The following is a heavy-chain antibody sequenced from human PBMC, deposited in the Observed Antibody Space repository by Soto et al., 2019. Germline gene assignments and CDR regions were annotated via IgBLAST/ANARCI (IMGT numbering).Heavy chain of an antibody. D-gene: IGHD6-13*01. V-gene: IGHV3-30-3*01. CDR3: ARAAAGPGTFDY. J-gene: IGHJ4*02. Sequence: QVQLVESGGGVVQPGRSLRLSCAASGFTFSSYAMHWVRQAPGKGLEWVAVISYDGSNKYYADSVKGRFTISRDNSKNTLDLQMNSLRAEDTAVYYCARAAAGPGTFDYWGQGTLVTVSS. CDR1: GFTFSSYA. CDR2: ISYDGSNK.